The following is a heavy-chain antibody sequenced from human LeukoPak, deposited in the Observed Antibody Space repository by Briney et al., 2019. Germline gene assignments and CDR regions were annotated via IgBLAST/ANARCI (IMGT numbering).Heavy chain of an antibody. D-gene: IGHD3-22*01. CDR3: AKASRRYYYDSSGYYATYFDY. J-gene: IGHJ4*02. CDR2: IRYDGSNK. Sequence: GGSLRLSCAASGFTFSSYGMHWVRQAPGKGLEWVAFIRYDGSNKYYAGSVKGRFTISRDNSKNTLYLQMNSLRAEDTAVYYCAKASRRYYYDSSGYYATYFDYWGQGTLVTVSS. V-gene: IGHV3-30*02. CDR1: GFTFSSYG.